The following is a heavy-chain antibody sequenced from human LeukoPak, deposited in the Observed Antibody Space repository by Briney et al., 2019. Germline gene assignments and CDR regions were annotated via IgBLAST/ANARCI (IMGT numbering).Heavy chain of an antibody. CDR2: INKDGSEK. J-gene: IGHJ4*02. Sequence: GESLRISCEASGFTFSAFWMGWVRQAPGQGLEWVANINKDGSEKNYVSSVKGRFTISRDNAKNSLTLQMNSLRAEDTAVYYCARVMGTVTTGYFDYWGQGTLVTVSS. CDR3: ARVMGTVTTGYFDY. V-gene: IGHV3-7*05. D-gene: IGHD4-17*01. CDR1: GFTFSAFW.